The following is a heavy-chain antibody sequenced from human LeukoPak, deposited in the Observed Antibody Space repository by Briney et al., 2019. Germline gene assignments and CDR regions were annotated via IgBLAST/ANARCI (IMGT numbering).Heavy chain of an antibody. Sequence: GGSLRLSCTAPGFPFNAFNIHWIRQSPGRGLGGVSFIRNDETEIHYADFAKGRFTISRDRSKNSVYLQMNSLRPDDTALYYCAKDGGRYRFDFWGQGTMVTVSS. J-gene: IGHJ4*02. CDR2: IRNDETEI. D-gene: IGHD3-16*02. V-gene: IGHV3-30*02. CDR1: GFPFNAFN. CDR3: AKDGGRYRFDF.